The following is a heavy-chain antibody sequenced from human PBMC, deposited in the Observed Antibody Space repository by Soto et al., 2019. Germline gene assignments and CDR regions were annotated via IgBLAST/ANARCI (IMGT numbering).Heavy chain of an antibody. J-gene: IGHJ4*02. CDR1: GGTFSSYA. D-gene: IGHD3-10*01. V-gene: IGHV1-69*06. CDR2: IIPIFGTA. CDR3: ASEVPSTLLSQGPLDY. Sequence: AASVKVSCKASGGTFSSYAISWVRQAPGQGLEWMGGIIPIFGTANYAQKFQGRVTITADKSTSTAYMELSSLRSEDTAVYYCASEVPSTLLSQGPLDYWGQGTLVTVSS.